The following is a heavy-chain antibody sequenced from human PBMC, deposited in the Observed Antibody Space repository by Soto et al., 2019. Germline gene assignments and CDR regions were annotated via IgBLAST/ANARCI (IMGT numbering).Heavy chain of an antibody. D-gene: IGHD2-8*01. J-gene: IGHJ6*02. V-gene: IGHV1-2*04. CDR2: INPKSGGT. CDR3: ARGDSTDCSNGVCSFFYNHDMDV. Sequence: ASVKVSCKDSGCSFTGYHIHWVRQAPGQGLEWLGRINPKSGGTSTAQKFQGWVTMTTDTSISTASMELTRLTSDDTAIYYCARGDSTDCSNGVCSFFYNHDMDVWGQGTTATVSS. CDR1: GCSFTGYH.